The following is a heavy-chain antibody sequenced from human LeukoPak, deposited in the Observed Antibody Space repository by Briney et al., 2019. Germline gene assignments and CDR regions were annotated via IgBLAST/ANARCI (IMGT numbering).Heavy chain of an antibody. CDR2: INHSGST. V-gene: IGHV4-34*01. Sequence: SETLSLTCTVSGGSISSYYWSWIRQPPGKGLEWIGEINHSGSTNYNPSLKSRVTVSADTSKNQFSLKVTSVTAADTAVYYCARAPGTVAIDYRGQETPVTVSS. D-gene: IGHD6-19*01. J-gene: IGHJ4*02. CDR1: GGSISSYY. CDR3: ARAPGTVAIDY.